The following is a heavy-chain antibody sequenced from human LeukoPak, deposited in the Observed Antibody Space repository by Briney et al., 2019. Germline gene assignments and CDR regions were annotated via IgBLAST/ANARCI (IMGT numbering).Heavy chain of an antibody. V-gene: IGHV3-9*01. Sequence: GGSLRLSCAASGYTFDDHGVHWVRQVPGEGLEWVSGISWNSRNIAYAASVRGRFTISRDNAKNSLYLQMNSLRPEDTALYYCTKDMGIRDGYNKAFDYWGQGTLVTVAS. CDR1: GYTFDDHG. D-gene: IGHD5-24*01. CDR2: ISWNSRNI. J-gene: IGHJ4*02. CDR3: TKDMGIRDGYNKAFDY.